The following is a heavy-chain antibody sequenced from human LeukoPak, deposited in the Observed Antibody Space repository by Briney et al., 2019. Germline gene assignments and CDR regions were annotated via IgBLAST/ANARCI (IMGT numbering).Heavy chain of an antibody. CDR2: IYISGST. CDR3: ARGEGIVVVVAAHHNWFDP. D-gene: IGHD2-15*01. CDR1: GGSISSYY. J-gene: IGHJ5*02. V-gene: IGHV4-4*07. Sequence: SETLSLTCSVSGGSISSYYWSWIRQPAGKGLEWIGRIYISGSTNYNPSLKSRVTISVDTSKNQFSLKLSSVTAADTAVYYCARGEGIVVVVAAHHNWFDPWGQGTLVTVSS.